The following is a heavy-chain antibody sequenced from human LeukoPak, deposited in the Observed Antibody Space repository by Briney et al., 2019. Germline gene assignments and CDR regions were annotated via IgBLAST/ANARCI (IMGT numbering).Heavy chain of an antibody. CDR2: ISAYNGNT. D-gene: IGHD2-2*01. V-gene: IGHV1-18*01. Sequence: ASVKVSCKASGYTFTSYGISWVRQAPGQGLEWMGWISAYNGNTNYAQKLQGRVTMTTDTSTSTAYMELRSLRSDDTALYYCARRSTSPYYYYGMDVWGQGTTVTVSS. CDR3: ARRSTSPYYYYGMDV. CDR1: GYTFTSYG. J-gene: IGHJ6*02.